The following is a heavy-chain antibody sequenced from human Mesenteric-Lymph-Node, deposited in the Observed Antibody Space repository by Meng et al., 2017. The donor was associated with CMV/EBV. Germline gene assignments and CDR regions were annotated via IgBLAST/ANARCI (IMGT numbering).Heavy chain of an antibody. CDR1: GFTFSNYA. CDR3: ASYPITAPPTRIAYYYFPMDV. J-gene: IGHJ6*02. D-gene: IGHD1-20*01. V-gene: IGHV3-30*04. Sequence: GESLKISCAASGFTFSNYAMHWVRQVAGKGLEWVAAISYDGGNKFYADSVKGRFSISRDNSNNTVYLQMNSLRTEDSAVYFCASYPITAPPTRIAYYYFPMDVWGQGTTVTVSS. CDR2: ISYDGGNK.